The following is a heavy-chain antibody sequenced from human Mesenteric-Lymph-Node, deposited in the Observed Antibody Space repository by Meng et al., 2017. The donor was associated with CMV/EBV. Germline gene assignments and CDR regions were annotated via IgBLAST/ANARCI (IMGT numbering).Heavy chain of an antibody. CDR2: IYHSGST. J-gene: IGHJ4*02. D-gene: IGHD2-2*01. CDR3: ARAPLVDCSSTSCYGGPLDY. CDR1: GYSISSGYY. V-gene: IGHV4-38-2*02. Sequence: SETLSLTCTVSGYSISSGYYWGWIRQPPGKGLEWIGSIYHSGSTYYNPSLKSRVTISVDTSKNQFSLKLSSVTAADTAVYYCARAPLVDCSSTSCYGGPLDYWGQGTLVTVSS.